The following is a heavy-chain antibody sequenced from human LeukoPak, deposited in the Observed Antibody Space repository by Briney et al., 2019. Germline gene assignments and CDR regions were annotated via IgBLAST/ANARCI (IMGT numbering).Heavy chain of an antibody. J-gene: IGHJ4*02. CDR1: GFTFSSYE. Sequence: GGSLRLSCAASGFTFSSYEMNWVRQAPGKGLEWVSYISSSGSTIYYADSVKGRFTISRDNSKNTLYLQMNSLRAEDTAVYYCAKEGSDKSLDYWGQGTLVTVSS. CDR2: ISSSGSTI. CDR3: AKEGSDKSLDY. V-gene: IGHV3-48*03.